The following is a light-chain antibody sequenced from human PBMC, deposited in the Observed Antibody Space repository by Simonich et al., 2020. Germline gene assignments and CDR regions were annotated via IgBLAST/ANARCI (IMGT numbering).Light chain of an antibody. CDR3: QSYDSSNHRGV. V-gene: IGLV6-57*03. CDR1: SGSIASNY. J-gene: IGLJ2*01. CDR2: EDN. Sequence: FMLTQPHSVSESPGKTVTISCTRSSGSIASNYVQWYKQRPGSAPTTVIYEDNQSPSGVPDRFSGSIDSSSNSASLTISGLKTEDEADYYCQSYDSSNHRGVFGGGTKLTVL.